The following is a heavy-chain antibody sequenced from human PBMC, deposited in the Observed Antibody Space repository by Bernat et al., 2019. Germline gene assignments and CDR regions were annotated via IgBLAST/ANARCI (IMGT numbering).Heavy chain of an antibody. V-gene: IGHV3-53*01. CDR2: IYSGGST. J-gene: IGHJ6*02. CDR3: ARGLVPAARSPYYYGMDV. Sequence: EVQLVESGGGLIQPGGSLRLSCAASGFTVSSNYMSCVRQAPGKGLEWVSVIYSGGSTYYADSVKGRFTISRDNSKNTLYLQMNSLRAEDTAVYYCARGLVPAARSPYYYGMDVWGQGNTVTVSS. D-gene: IGHD2-2*01. CDR1: GFTVSSNY.